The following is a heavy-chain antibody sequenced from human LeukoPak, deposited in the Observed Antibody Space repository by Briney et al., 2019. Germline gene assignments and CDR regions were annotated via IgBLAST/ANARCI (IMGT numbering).Heavy chain of an antibody. CDR3: ARGLSPRVWGSYRYTP. Sequence: SETLSLTCTVSGGSISRTNYYWGWIRQPPGKGLEWIGSISYSGTTNYNPSLKSRVTISVDTSKNQFSLKLSSVTAADTAVYYCARGLSPRVWGSYRYTPWGQGTLVTVSS. V-gene: IGHV4-39*07. CDR2: ISYSGTT. D-gene: IGHD3-16*02. J-gene: IGHJ5*02. CDR1: GGSISRTNYY.